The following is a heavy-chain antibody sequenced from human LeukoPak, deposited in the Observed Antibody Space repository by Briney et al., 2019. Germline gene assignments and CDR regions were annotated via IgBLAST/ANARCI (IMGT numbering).Heavy chain of an antibody. V-gene: IGHV3-23*01. D-gene: IGHD1-26*01. J-gene: IGHJ3*02. CDR1: GFTFSSYA. CDR2: IGGSGGST. CDR3: AKDRSGSRAFDI. Sequence: GGSLRLSCAASGFTFSSYAMSWVRQAPGKGLEWVSAIGGSGGSTYYADSVKGRFTISRDNSKNTLYLQMNSLRAEDTAVYYCAKDRSGSRAFDIWGQGTMVTVSS.